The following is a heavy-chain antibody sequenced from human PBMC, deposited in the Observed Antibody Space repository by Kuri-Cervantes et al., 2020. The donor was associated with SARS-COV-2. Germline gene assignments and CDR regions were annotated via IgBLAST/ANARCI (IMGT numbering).Heavy chain of an antibody. V-gene: IGHV3-30-3*01. D-gene: IGHD2-21*01. J-gene: IGHJ4*02. CDR3: ARDRDRHFDY. CDR1: GFTFSSYA. Sequence: LSLTCAASGFTFSSYAMHWVRQAPGKGLEWVAVISYDGVNKFYADSVKGRFTISRDNSKYTLYLQMNSLRAEDTAVYYCARDRDRHFDYWGQGTLVTVSS. CDR2: ISYDGVNK.